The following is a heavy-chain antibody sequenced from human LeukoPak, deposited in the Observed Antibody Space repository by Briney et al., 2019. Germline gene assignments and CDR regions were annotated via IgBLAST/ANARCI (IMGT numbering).Heavy chain of an antibody. J-gene: IGHJ3*02. D-gene: IGHD3-3*01. CDR1: GYSFTSYW. Sequence: GESLKISCKGSGYSFTSYWIGWVRQMPGKGLEWMGIIYPGDSDTRYSPSFQGQVTISADKSISTAYLQWSSLKASDTAMYYCARLSITIFGVVLQDAFDIWGQGTMVTVSS. V-gene: IGHV5-51*01. CDR3: ARLSITIFGVVLQDAFDI. CDR2: IYPGDSDT.